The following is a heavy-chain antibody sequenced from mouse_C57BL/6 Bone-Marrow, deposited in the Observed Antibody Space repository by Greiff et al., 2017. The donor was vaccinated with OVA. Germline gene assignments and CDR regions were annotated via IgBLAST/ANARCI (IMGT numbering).Heavy chain of an antibody. D-gene: IGHD2-3*01. CDR3: TTYDGSFAY. J-gene: IGHJ3*01. CDR2: IDPENGDT. V-gene: IGHV14-4*01. CDR1: GFNIKDDY. Sequence: EVKLVESGAELVRPGASVKLSCTASGFNIKDDYMHWVKQRPEQGLEWIGWIDPENGDTEYASKFQGKGTITASTSSNTAYLQLSNLTTEDTAVYYCTTYDGSFAYWGQGTLVTVSA.